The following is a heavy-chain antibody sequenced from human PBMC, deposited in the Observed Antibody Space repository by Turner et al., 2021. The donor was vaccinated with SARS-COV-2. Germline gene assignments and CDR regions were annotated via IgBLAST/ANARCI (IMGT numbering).Heavy chain of an antibody. Sequence: QVQLVQSGAEVKKPGDSVKVSCKASGYTFTSYDINWVRQAAGQGLEWMGWMNPNSGGTNYAQRFQGRVTMPGDTSISTAYMELSTLRSDDTAVYYCARSVSWLQSLTVDYWGQGTLVTVSS. CDR2: MNPNSGGT. CDR1: GYTFTSYD. J-gene: IGHJ4*02. CDR3: ARSVSWLQSLTVDY. D-gene: IGHD5-12*01. V-gene: IGHV1-2*02.